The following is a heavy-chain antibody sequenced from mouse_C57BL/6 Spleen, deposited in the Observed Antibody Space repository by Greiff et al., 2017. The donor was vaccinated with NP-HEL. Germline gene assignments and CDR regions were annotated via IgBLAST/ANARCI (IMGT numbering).Heavy chain of an antibody. CDR1: GYAFSSSW. J-gene: IGHJ4*01. CDR2: IYPGDGDT. V-gene: IGHV1-82*01. Sequence: VKVVESGPELVKPGASVKISCKASGYAFSSSWMNWVKQRPGKGLEWIGRIYPGDGDTNYNGKFKGKATLTADKSSSTAYMQLSSLTSEDSAVYFCARELYAMDYWGQGTSVTVSS. CDR3: ARELYAMDY.